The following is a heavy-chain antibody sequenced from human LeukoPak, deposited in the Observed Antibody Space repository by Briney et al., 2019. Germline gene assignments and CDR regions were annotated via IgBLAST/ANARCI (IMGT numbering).Heavy chain of an antibody. CDR1: GGSISSSNW. D-gene: IGHD2-2*01. CDR3: AAGLYCSSTSCPIPYYYYYCGMDV. V-gene: IGHV4-4*03. Sequence: PGTPSLTCAVSGGSISSSNWWSWVRQPPGKGLEWIGEIYHSGSTNYNPSLKSRVTISVDKSKNQFSLKLSSVTAADTAVYYCAAGLYCSSTSCPIPYYYYYCGMDVWGQGTTVTVSS. CDR2: IYHSGST. J-gene: IGHJ6*02.